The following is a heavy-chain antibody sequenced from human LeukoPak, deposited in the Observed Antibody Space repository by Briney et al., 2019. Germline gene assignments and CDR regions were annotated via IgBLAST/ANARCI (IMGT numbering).Heavy chain of an antibody. Sequence: GGSLRLSCAASGFTFSSFEKNWGRPAPGEGLGAVVYISTSGSTKSYADSVKRRLTTSRDNDKNSLYLQMNSLRAEDTAIYYCVREMGGYPFDHWGQGTLVTVSS. CDR3: VREMGGYPFDH. CDR2: ISTSGSTK. V-gene: IGHV3-48*03. CDR1: GFTFSSFE. D-gene: IGHD5-18*01. J-gene: IGHJ4*02.